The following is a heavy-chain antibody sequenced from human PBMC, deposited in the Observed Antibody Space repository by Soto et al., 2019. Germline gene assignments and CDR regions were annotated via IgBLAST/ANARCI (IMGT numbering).Heavy chain of an antibody. J-gene: IGHJ6*02. CDR3: ARAGPYYYYYGMDV. V-gene: IGHV1-69*13. Sequence: VASVKVSCKASGGTFSSYAISWVRQAPGQGLEWMGGIIPIFGTANYAQKFQGRVTITADESTSTAYMELSSLRSEDTAVYYCARAGPYYYYYGMDVWGQGTTVTVSS. CDR2: IIPIFGTA. CDR1: GGTFSSYA.